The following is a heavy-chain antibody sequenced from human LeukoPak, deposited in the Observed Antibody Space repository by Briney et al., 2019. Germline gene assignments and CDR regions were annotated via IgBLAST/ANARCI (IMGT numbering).Heavy chain of an antibody. Sequence: GGSLRLSCAASGFTFSSYGMHWVRQAPGKGLEWVAVISCDGSNKYYADSVKGRFTISRDNSKNTLYLQMNSLRAEDTAVYYCAKLYYDSSGRAADAFDIWGQGTMVTVSS. J-gene: IGHJ3*02. CDR2: ISCDGSNK. CDR1: GFTFSSYG. D-gene: IGHD3-22*01. V-gene: IGHV3-30*18. CDR3: AKLYYDSSGRAADAFDI.